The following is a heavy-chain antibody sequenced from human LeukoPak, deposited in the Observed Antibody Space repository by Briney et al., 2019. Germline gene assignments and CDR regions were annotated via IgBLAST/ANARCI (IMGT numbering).Heavy chain of an antibody. CDR1: GFTFSGYG. CDR3: SRDSGPARNELDH. Sequence: PGGSLRLACRASGFTFSGYGMHWVRQAPGKGLEWVAAIHYDGSKQFYADSVKGRLTISRDDSKNTLYLQMNSLRVEDTAVYYCSRDSGPARNELDHWGQGTLVTVSS. J-gene: IGHJ4*02. V-gene: IGHV3-33*01. CDR2: IHYDGSKQ. D-gene: IGHD1-1*01.